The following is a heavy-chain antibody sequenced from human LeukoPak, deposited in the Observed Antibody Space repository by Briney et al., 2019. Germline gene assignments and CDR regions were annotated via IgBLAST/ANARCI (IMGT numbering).Heavy chain of an antibody. CDR1: GFTFSSYW. CDR3: ATGTMYSGTFLLDY. Sequence: PGGSLRLSCAASGFTFSSYWMHWVRQAPGKGLVWVSRINSDGSSTNYGDSVKGRFTISRDNAKSTLYLQMNGLRAEDTAVYYCATGTMYSGTFLLDYWGQGTLVTVSS. J-gene: IGHJ4*02. V-gene: IGHV3-74*01. D-gene: IGHD1-26*01. CDR2: INSDGSST.